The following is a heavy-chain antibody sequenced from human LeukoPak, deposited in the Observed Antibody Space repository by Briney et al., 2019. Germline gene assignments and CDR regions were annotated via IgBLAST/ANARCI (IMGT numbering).Heavy chain of an antibody. Sequence: PGRSLRLSCAASGFTFSSYAMNWVRQAPGKGLEWVSTISGSGGSSYYADSVKGRFTISRDNSKNTLFLQMNSLRVEDTAEYYCAKGGGYDYSFYGMDVWGQGTTVTVSS. J-gene: IGHJ6*02. V-gene: IGHV3-23*01. D-gene: IGHD5-12*01. CDR1: GFTFSSYA. CDR2: ISGSGGSS. CDR3: AKGGGYDYSFYGMDV.